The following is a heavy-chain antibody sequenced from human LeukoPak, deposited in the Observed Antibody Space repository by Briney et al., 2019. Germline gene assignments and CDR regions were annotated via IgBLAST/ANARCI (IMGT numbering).Heavy chain of an antibody. Sequence: GASVKVSCKASGYTFTSYAMHWVRQAPGQRLEWMGWINAGNGNTKYSQKFQGRVTITRDASASTAYMGLSSLRSEDTAVYYCARADIVVVPASGDYWGQGTLVTVSS. CDR3: ARADIVVVPASGDY. J-gene: IGHJ4*02. D-gene: IGHD2-2*01. CDR2: INAGNGNT. CDR1: GYTFTSYA. V-gene: IGHV1-3*01.